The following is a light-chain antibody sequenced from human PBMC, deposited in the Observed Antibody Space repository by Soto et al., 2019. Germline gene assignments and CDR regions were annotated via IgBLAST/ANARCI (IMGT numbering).Light chain of an antibody. V-gene: IGKV3D-20*02. CDR2: AAS. J-gene: IGKJ4*01. CDR1: QSVSNNY. CDR3: QHSSKWPLT. Sequence: EIVLTQSPATLSLSPGGRATLSCRASQSVSNNYSGWHQKQAGEPRRLILCAASRRASGIPERISGSASGKDFTITISRLAHEDVAVYYRQHSSKWPLTFGGGTKVDIK.